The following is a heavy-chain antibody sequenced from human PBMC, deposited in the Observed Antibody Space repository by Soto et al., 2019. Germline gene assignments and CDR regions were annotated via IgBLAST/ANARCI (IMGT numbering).Heavy chain of an antibody. CDR3: ASPHCSSTSCYNYYYSYYGMDV. CDR2: IIPIFGTA. CDR1: GGTFSSYA. Sequence: SVKVSCKASGGTFSSYAISWVRQAPGQGLEWMGGIIPIFGTANYAQKFQGRVTITADKSTSTAYMELSSLRSEDTAVYYCASPHCSSTSCYNYYYSYYGMDVWGQGTTVTVSS. V-gene: IGHV1-69*06. D-gene: IGHD2-2*02. J-gene: IGHJ6*02.